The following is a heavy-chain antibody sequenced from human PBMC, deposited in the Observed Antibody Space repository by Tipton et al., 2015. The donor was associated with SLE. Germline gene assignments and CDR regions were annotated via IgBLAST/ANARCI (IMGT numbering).Heavy chain of an antibody. CDR2: ISGGGGST. D-gene: IGHD1/OR15-1a*01. J-gene: IGHJ4*02. CDR3: AKFEKTTDFYLDS. CDR1: GFTFSSYA. Sequence: SLRLSCATSGFTFSSYALSWVRRAPGKGLEWVSAISGGGGSTYYADFVKGRFSISIDKSKKTLFLQMNSLRVDDTATYYCAKFEKTTDFYLDSWGQGTLVSVS. V-gene: IGHV3-23*01.